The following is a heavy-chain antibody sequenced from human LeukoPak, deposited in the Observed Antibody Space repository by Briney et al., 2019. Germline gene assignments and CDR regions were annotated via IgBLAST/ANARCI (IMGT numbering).Heavy chain of an antibody. CDR1: GGSISSYY. Sequence: SETLSLTCTVSGGSISSYYWSWIRQPPGKGLEWIGYIYYRGSTNYNPSLKSRVTISVDTSKNQFSLKLSSVTAADTAVYYCARERRALGGATYYFDYWGQGTLVTVSS. CDR2: IYYRGST. V-gene: IGHV4-59*01. D-gene: IGHD1-26*01. J-gene: IGHJ4*02. CDR3: ARERRALGGATYYFDY.